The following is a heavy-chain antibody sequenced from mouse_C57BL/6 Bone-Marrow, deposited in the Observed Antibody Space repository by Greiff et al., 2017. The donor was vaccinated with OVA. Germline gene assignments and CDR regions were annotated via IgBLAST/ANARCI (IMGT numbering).Heavy chain of an antibody. CDR1: GYTFTDYY. V-gene: IGHV1-26*01. D-gene: IGHD1-1*01. CDR2: INPNNGGT. CDR3: ARSGVITTVGYYFDD. Sequence: VQLQQSGPELVKPGASVKISCKASGYTFTDYYMNWVKQSHGKSLEWIGDINPNNGGTSYNQKFKGKATLTVDKSSSTAYMELRSLTSEDSAVYYCARSGVITTVGYYFDDWGQGTTLTVSS. J-gene: IGHJ2*01.